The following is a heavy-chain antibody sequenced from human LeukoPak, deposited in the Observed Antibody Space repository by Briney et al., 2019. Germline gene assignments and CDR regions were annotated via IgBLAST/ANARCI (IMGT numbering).Heavy chain of an antibody. J-gene: IGHJ4*02. CDR2: IYYSGST. V-gene: IGHV4-61*01. CDR1: DGSVSSGRCF. D-gene: IGHD1-26*01. Sequence: RTSETLSLTCAVSDGSVSSGRCFWSWIRQPPGKGLEWIGYIYYSGSTNYNPSLKSRVTISVDTSKNQFSLKLSSVTAADTAVYYCARAGIVGATHHFDYWGQGTLVTVSS. CDR3: ARAGIVGATHHFDY.